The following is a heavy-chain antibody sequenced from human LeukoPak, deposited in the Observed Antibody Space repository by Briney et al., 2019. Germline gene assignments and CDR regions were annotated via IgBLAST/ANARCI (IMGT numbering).Heavy chain of an antibody. CDR3: ASPLQGEYYFDY. Sequence: GGSLRLSCAASGFTFSSYGMHWVRQAPGKGLEWVAFIRYDGSNKYYADSVKGRFTISRDNAKNSLYLQMNSLRAEDTAVYYCASPLQGEYYFDYWGQGTLMTVSS. J-gene: IGHJ4*02. V-gene: IGHV3-30*02. D-gene: IGHD4-11*01. CDR1: GFTFSSYG. CDR2: IRYDGSNK.